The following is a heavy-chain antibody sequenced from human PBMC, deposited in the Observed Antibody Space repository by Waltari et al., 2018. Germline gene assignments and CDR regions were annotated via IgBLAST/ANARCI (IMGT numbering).Heavy chain of an antibody. CDR3: AKGTSLYLPLTW. Sequence: QLQLQESGPGLVKPSETLSLTCTVSGGSISSSSYYWGWIRQPPGKGLEWIGSIFYSGSTYYNPSLKSRVTISVDTANNQFSLKLTSVTAADTAVYYCAKGTSLYLPLTWWGQGTLVTVSS. CDR2: IFYSGST. V-gene: IGHV4-39*01. CDR1: GGSISSSSYY. D-gene: IGHD3-9*01. J-gene: IGHJ4*02.